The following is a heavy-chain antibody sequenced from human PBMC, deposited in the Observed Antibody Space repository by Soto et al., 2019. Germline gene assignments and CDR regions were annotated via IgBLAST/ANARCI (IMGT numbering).Heavy chain of an antibody. D-gene: IGHD6-19*01. CDR1: GFIFSSYA. CDR3: ARVRMAGDFDI. J-gene: IGHJ3*02. Sequence: GGSLRLSCAASGFIFSSYAMSWVRQAPGKGLEWVSYISSSSSTIYYADSVKGRFTISRDNAKNTLYLQMNSLRAEDTAVYYCARVRMAGDFDIWGQGTMVTVSS. V-gene: IGHV3-48*01. CDR2: ISSSSSTI.